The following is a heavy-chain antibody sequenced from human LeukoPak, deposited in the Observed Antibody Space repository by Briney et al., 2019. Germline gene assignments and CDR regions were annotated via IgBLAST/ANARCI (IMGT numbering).Heavy chain of an antibody. CDR3: ARAGSTWDYYFDY. CDR1: GGSISNSSYY. Sequence: SETLSLTCTVSGGSISNSSYYWGWIRQPPGKGLEWIGSIYYSGSTYYNSSLKSRVTISVDTSKNQLSLRLTSVTAADTAVYYCARAGSTWDYYFDYWGQGTLVTVSS. D-gene: IGHD6-13*01. CDR2: IYYSGST. J-gene: IGHJ4*02. V-gene: IGHV4-39*01.